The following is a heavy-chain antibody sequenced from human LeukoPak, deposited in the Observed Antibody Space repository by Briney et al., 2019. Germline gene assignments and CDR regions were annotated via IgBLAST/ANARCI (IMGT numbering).Heavy chain of an antibody. CDR2: ISPNTGGT. D-gene: IGHD1-26*01. Sequence: ASVKVSCKASGYNFKDYHIHWVRQAPGQGLEWMGFISPNTGGTNYALQFRGRVTVTGDTSINTAFLEINDLKSDDTAVYYCARGWELQLSRTYFDYWGQGTLVTVSS. J-gene: IGHJ4*02. CDR1: GYNFKDYH. CDR3: ARGWELQLSRTYFDY. V-gene: IGHV1-2*02.